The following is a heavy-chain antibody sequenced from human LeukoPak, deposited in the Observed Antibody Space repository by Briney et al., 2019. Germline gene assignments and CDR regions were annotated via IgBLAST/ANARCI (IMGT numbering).Heavy chain of an antibody. V-gene: IGHV1-69*13. J-gene: IGHJ3*02. Sequence: SVKVSCKASGDTFSNYAISWVRQAPGQGLEWMGGIIPIFGTANYAQKFQGRVTITADESTSTAYMELSSLRSEDTAVYYCARVFFVEQQLVLSGAFDIWGQGTMVTVSS. D-gene: IGHD6-13*01. CDR3: ARVFFVEQQLVLSGAFDI. CDR1: GDTFSNYA. CDR2: IIPIFGTA.